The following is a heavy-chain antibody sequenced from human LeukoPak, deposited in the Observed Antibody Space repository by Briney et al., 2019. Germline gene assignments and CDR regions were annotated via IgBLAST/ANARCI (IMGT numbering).Heavy chain of an antibody. Sequence: GGSLRLSCAASGFTFSSYAMSWVRQAPGKGLEWVSAISGSGVSTYYADSVKGRFTSSRDNPKNTLYLQMNGLRVEDTAVYYCAKDMQTWPRFPDYWGQGTLVTVSS. V-gene: IGHV3-23*01. D-gene: IGHD5-12*01. J-gene: IGHJ4*02. CDR2: ISGSGVST. CDR3: AKDMQTWPRFPDY. CDR1: GFTFSSYA.